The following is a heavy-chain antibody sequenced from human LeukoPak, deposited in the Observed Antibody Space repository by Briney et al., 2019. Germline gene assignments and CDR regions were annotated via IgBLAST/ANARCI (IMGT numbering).Heavy chain of an antibody. CDR2: ITSNTFVK. D-gene: IGHD2/OR15-2a*01. J-gene: IGHJ4*02. CDR3: TRDATQYLRYGYFDS. CDR1: GFNFDEYG. Sequence: GGSLRLSCNASGFNFDEYGMHWVRQVPGKGLEWVTGITSNTFVKAYADFVKGRFTISRDNAKNSVSLQMNNLRAEGTAVYYCTRDATQYLRYGYFDSWGQGILVTVSS. V-gene: IGHV3-9*01.